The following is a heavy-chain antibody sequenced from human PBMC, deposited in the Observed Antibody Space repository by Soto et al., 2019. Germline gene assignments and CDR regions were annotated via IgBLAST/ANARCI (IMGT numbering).Heavy chain of an antibody. D-gene: IGHD2-21*01. V-gene: IGHV4-38-2*02. Sequence: SETLSLTCAVSGYSINSGYYWGWIRQPPGKGLEWIGSIFHSGTTYYNPSLKSRVTISVDTSKNQFSLTLDSVTVADTAVYYCARDTTYMVVPYYYYYGMDVWGQGTTVTVS. CDR3: ARDTTYMVVPYYYYYGMDV. CDR1: GYSINSGYY. CDR2: IFHSGTT. J-gene: IGHJ6*02.